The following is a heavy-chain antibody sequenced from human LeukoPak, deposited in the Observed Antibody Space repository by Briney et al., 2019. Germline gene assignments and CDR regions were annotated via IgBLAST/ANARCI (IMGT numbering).Heavy chain of an antibody. CDR2: IDPSDSYT. Sequence: GESLKISCKGSGYSFTSYWISWVRQMPGKGLEWMGRIDPSDSYTNYSPSFQGHVTISANKSISTAYLQWSSLKASDTAMYYCARHEKEYSSSWGIDPWGQGTLVTVSS. CDR1: GYSFTSYW. V-gene: IGHV5-10-1*01. J-gene: IGHJ5*02. CDR3: ARHEKEYSSSWGIDP. D-gene: IGHD6-6*01.